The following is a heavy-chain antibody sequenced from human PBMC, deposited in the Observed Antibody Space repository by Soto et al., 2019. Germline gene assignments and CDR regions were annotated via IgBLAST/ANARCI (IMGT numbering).Heavy chain of an antibody. V-gene: IGHV3-21*06. Sequence: GGSLRLSCAASGFTFARYSMNWVRQAPGKGLEWVSSISSTTNYIYYGDSMKGRFTISRDNAKNSLYLEMNSLRAEDTAVYYCARESEDLTSNFDYWGQGTLVTVSS. CDR3: ARESEDLTSNFDY. J-gene: IGHJ4*02. CDR2: ISSTTNYI. CDR1: GFTFARYS.